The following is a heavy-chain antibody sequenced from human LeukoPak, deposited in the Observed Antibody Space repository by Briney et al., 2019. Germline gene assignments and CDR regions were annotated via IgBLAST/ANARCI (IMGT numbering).Heavy chain of an antibody. D-gene: IGHD6-19*01. CDR1: GGSISYYY. V-gene: IGHV4-59*01. Sequence: SGTLSLTCTVSGGSISYYYWSWIRQPPGKGLEWIGYIYYSGSTNYNPSLKSRVTISVDTSKNQFSLKLTSVTAADTAVYYCARDSSGWSRGWFDPWGQGTLVTVSS. CDR3: ARDSSGWSRGWFDP. J-gene: IGHJ5*02. CDR2: IYYSGST.